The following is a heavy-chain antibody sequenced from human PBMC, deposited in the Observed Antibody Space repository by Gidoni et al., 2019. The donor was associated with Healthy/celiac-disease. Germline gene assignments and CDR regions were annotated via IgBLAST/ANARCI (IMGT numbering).Heavy chain of an antibody. CDR3: ANIVVVPAAPRAVYYMDV. CDR2: IIPIFGTA. J-gene: IGHJ6*03. Sequence: QVQLVQSGAEVKKPGSSVTVSCKASGGTFSSYAISWVRQAPGQGLEWMGGIIPIFGTANYAQKFQGRVTITADESTSTAYMELSSLRSEDTAVYYCANIVVVPAAPRAVYYMDVWGKGTTVTVSS. CDR1: GGTFSSYA. V-gene: IGHV1-69*01. D-gene: IGHD2-2*01.